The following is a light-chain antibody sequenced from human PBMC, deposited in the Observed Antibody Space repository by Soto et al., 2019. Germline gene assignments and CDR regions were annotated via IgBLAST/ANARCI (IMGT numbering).Light chain of an antibody. CDR1: QSVSSSY. Sequence: PGERATLSCRASQSVSSSYLAWYQQKPGQAPRLLIYGASSRATGIPDRFSGSGSGTDFTLTISRLEPEDFAVYYCQQRSNWTLTFGGGTKVDIK. CDR2: GAS. V-gene: IGKV3D-20*02. CDR3: QQRSNWTLT. J-gene: IGKJ4*01.